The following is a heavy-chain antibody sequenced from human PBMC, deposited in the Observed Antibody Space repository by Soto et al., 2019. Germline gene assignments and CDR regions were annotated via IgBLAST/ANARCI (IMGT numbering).Heavy chain of an antibody. J-gene: IGHJ4*02. V-gene: IGHV3-9*01. CDR3: AKDIDYYGSGSTFDY. Sequence: SLRLSGGASGFTFDDYAMDWFRQAPGKGLEWISGISWNNGNISYAAPVKGRFTISRDNAKNSLYLQMNSLRAEDTALYYCAKDIDYYGSGSTFDYWGQGALVTVSS. CDR1: GFTFDDYA. D-gene: IGHD3-10*01. CDR2: ISWNNGNI.